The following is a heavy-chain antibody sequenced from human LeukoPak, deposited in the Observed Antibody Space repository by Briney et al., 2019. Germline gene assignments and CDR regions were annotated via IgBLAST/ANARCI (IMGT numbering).Heavy chain of an antibody. CDR2: INPNSGGT. CDR1: GYTFTSYD. J-gene: IGHJ4*02. Sequence: ASVKVSCKASGYTFTSYDISWVRQAPGQGLEWMGRINPNSGGTKYAQKFQGRVTMTRDTSISTAYMELSRLTSDDTAVYYCARDYTFDYWGQGTLATVSS. V-gene: IGHV1-2*06. CDR3: ARDYTFDY.